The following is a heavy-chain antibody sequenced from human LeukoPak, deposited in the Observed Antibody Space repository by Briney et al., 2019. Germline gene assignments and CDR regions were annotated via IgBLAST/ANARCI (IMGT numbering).Heavy chain of an antibody. J-gene: IGHJ4*02. CDR3: AREIVGATGGYFDY. V-gene: IGHV1-69*05. CDR1: GGTFSSYA. D-gene: IGHD1-26*01. CDR2: IIPIFGTA. Sequence: SVEVSCKASGGTFSSYAISWVRQAPGQGLEWMGRIIPIFGTANYAQKFQGRVTITTDESTSTAYMELSSLRSEDTAVYYCAREIVGATGGYFDYWGQGTLVTVSS.